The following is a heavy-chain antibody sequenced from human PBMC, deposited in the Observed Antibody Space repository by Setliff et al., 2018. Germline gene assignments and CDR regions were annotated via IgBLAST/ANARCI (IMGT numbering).Heavy chain of an antibody. D-gene: IGHD2-21*01. CDR2: MNIDNGKT. CDR3: VRGYCDGIGCPAPLYYFDS. V-gene: IGHV1-3*03. Sequence: ASVKVSCKASGYSFRLYAIHWLRQAPGQRFEWMGWMNIDNGKTEFSKDFQDSVTFTRDTSADIAYMDLSGVRSDDMAVYYCVRGYCDGIGCPAPLYYFDSWGQGTLVTVSS. CDR1: GYSFRLYA. J-gene: IGHJ4*02.